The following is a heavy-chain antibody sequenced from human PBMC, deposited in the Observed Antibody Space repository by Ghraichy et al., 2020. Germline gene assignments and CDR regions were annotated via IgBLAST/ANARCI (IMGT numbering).Heavy chain of an antibody. D-gene: IGHD3-10*01. J-gene: IGHJ6*02. CDR3: ARDPMAGSGSYYAYYYYGMDV. CDR1: GFTFSSYS. V-gene: IGHV3-21*01. Sequence: SCAASGFTFSSYSMNWVRQAPGKGLEWVSSISSSSSYIYYADSVKGRFTISRDNAKNSLYLQMNSLRAEDTAVYYCARDPMAGSGSYYAYYYYGMDVWGQGTTVTVSS. CDR2: ISSSSSYI.